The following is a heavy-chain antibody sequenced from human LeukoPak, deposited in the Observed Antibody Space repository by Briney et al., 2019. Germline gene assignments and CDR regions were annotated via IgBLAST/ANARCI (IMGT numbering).Heavy chain of an antibody. Sequence: GASVKVSCKASGYMFTRYGISWVRQAPGQGLEWMGWINTNTGSPTYAQGFTGRFVFSLDTSVSTAYLQISSLKAEDTAVYYCAREINWNYADYWGQGTLVTVSS. CDR2: INTNTGSP. J-gene: IGHJ4*02. CDR3: AREINWNYADY. V-gene: IGHV7-4-1*02. CDR1: GYMFTRYG. D-gene: IGHD1-7*01.